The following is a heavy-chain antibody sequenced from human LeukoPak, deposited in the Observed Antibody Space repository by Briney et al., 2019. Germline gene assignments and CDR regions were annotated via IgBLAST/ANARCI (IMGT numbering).Heavy chain of an antibody. V-gene: IGHV3-74*01. D-gene: IGHD3-10*01. CDR1: GFTFTDYW. Sequence: GGSLRLSCAVSGFTFTDYWFHWVRQAPGKGLEWVSRVKSDGGGINYGDSVKGRFTMSRDNAKNTLYLQMNSLRAEDTADYYCARQAGSGFDYWGQGSLVTVSS. CDR3: ARQAGSGFDY. CDR2: VKSDGGGI. J-gene: IGHJ4*02.